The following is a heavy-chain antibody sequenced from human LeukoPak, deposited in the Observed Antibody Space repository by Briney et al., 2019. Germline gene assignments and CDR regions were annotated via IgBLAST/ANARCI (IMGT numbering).Heavy chain of an antibody. CDR2: IYHSGST. Sequence: SGTLSLTCAVSGGSISSSNWWSWVRQPPGKGLEWIGEIYHSGSTNYNPSLKSRVTISVDKSKNQFPLKLSSVTAADTAVYFCARDLVKAAGGTTFDIWGEGTMVSVSS. CDR3: ARDLVKAAGGTTFDI. D-gene: IGHD6-13*01. V-gene: IGHV4-4*02. J-gene: IGHJ3*02. CDR1: GGSISSSNW.